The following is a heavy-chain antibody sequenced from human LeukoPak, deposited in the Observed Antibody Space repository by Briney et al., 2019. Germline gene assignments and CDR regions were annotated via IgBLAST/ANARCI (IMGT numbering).Heavy chain of an antibody. J-gene: IGHJ4*02. D-gene: IGHD6-13*01. CDR3: ARALGSLYYFDY. Sequence: GSLRLSCAASGFTFSSYSMNWVRQAPGKGLEWVSSISSSSSYIYYADSVKGRFTISRDNAKNSLYLQMNSLRAEDTAVYYCARALGSLYYFDYWGQGTLVTVSS. V-gene: IGHV3-21*01. CDR1: GFTFSSYS. CDR2: ISSSSSYI.